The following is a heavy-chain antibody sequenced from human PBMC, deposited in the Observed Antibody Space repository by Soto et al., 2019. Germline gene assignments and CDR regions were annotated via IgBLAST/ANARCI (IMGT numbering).Heavy chain of an antibody. CDR1: GFTVSNNS. V-gene: IGHV3-66*01. Sequence: EEQLVESGGDLVQPGGSLRLSCEASGFTVSNNSMSWVRRAPGKGLEWVSLIYSGGRTYYADSVKGRFTISRDSSKNTLYLQMNSLRAEDTAMYYCAAYSHKGYWGQGTLVTVSS. J-gene: IGHJ4*02. D-gene: IGHD3-16*01. CDR2: IYSGGRT. CDR3: AAYSHKGY.